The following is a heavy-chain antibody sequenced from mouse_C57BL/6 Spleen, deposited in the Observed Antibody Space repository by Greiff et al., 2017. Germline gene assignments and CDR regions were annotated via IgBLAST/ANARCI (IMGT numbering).Heavy chain of an antibody. CDR2: ISPNYGTT. V-gene: IGHV1-39*01. D-gene: IGHD1-1*01. CDR3: ERNGDYYGSSLWYFDV. CDR1: GYSFTDYN. J-gene: IGHJ1*03. Sequence: VQLMESGPELVKPGASVKISCKASGYSFTDYNMNWVSQSNGKSLEWIGVISPNYGTTSYNQKFKGMDTLSVDQTSSTAYMQLSRLTSEDSAVYYCERNGDYYGSSLWYFDVWGTGVTVTVAS.